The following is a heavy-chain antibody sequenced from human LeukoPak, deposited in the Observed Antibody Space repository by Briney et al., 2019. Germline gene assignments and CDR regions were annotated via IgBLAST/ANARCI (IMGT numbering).Heavy chain of an antibody. CDR3: ARYSTVTVYYFDY. D-gene: IGHD4-17*01. V-gene: IGHV1-2*02. CDR1: GYTFTGYY. J-gene: IGHJ4*02. Sequence: ASVKVSCKASGYTFTGYYMQWVRQAPGQGLEWMGWINPNSGVTNYAQKFQGRVTMTRDTSISTAYMELSRLRSDDTTVYYCARYSTVTVYYFDYWGQGTLVTVSS. CDR2: INPNSGVT.